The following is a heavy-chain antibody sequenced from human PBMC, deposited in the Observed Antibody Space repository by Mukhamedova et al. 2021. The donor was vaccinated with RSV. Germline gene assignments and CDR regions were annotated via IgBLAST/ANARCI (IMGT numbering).Heavy chain of an antibody. D-gene: IGHD3-22*01. CDR3: AKDRNSRYYYDSSGYCLDS. J-gene: IGHJ5*01. Sequence: YAMSWVRQAPGKGLEWVSAISGSGGSTYYADSVKGRFAISRDNSKNTLYLQMNSLRAEDTAVYYCAKDRNSRYYYDSSGYCLDSW. CDR2: ISGSGGST. CDR1: YA. V-gene: IGHV3-23*01.